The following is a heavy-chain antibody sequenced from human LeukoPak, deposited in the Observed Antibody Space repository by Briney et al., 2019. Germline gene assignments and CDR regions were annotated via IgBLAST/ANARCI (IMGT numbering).Heavy chain of an antibody. J-gene: IGHJ4*02. CDR3: ARAQTLLLRHAAFDY. D-gene: IGHD3-22*01. V-gene: IGHV3-30*03. CDR2: ISYDGSNK. Sequence: PGGSLRLSCAASGFTFSSYGMHWVRQAPGKGLEWVAVISYDGSNKYYADSVKGRFTISRDNSKNTLYLQMNSLRAEDTAVYYCARAQTLLLRHAAFDYWGQGTLVTVSS. CDR1: GFTFSSYG.